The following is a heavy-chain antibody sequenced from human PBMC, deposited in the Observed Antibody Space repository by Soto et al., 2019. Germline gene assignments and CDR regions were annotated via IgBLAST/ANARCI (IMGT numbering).Heavy chain of an antibody. J-gene: IGHJ3*02. V-gene: IGHV4-31*03. CDR2: IYYSGST. CDR3: ARRGGHLGYCSGGSCLAAFDI. Sequence: PSETLSLTCTVSGGSIGGGGYYWSWIRQHPGKGLEWIGYIYYSGSTYYNPSLKSRVTISVDTSKNQFSLKLSSVTAADTAVYYCARRGGHLGYCSGGSCLAAFDIWGQGTMVTVSS. D-gene: IGHD2-15*01. CDR1: GGSIGGGGYY.